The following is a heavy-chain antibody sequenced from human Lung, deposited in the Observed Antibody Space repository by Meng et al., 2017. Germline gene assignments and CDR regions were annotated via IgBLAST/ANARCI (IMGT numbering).Heavy chain of an antibody. Sequence: VQVQEGGAGLSKPSETLSLTCVVSGGSFSDYYWSWIRQPPGKGLEWIGEINHSGSTNYNPSLESRATISVDTSQNNLSLKLSSVTAADSAVYYCARGPTTIAYDFDYWGQGTLVTVSS. D-gene: IGHD5-24*01. CDR2: INHSGST. CDR1: GGSFSDYY. CDR3: ARGPTTIAYDFDY. V-gene: IGHV4-34*01. J-gene: IGHJ4*02.